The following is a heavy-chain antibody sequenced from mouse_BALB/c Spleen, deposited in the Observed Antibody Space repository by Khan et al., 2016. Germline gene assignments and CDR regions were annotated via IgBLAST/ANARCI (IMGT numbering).Heavy chain of an antibody. CDR3: ARYDYDVAWFAY. Sequence: VQLQQSGPELVKPGASVKVSYKASGYSFTDYNMYWVKQSHGKSLEWIGYIDPYNGFTSYNQKFKGKATLTVDKSSSTAFMHLNSLTSEDSAVXYCARYDYDVAWFAYWGQGTLVTVSA. D-gene: IGHD2-4*01. CDR2: IDPYNGFT. V-gene: IGHV1S135*01. CDR1: GYSFTDYN. J-gene: IGHJ3*01.